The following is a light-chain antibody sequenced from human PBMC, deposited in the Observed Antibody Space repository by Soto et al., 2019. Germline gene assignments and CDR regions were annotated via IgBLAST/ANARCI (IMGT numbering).Light chain of an antibody. CDR1: QSISNF. CDR2: DAS. CDR3: QQYDSLPFT. Sequence: DIQMTQSPSTLSASVGDRVTITCRASQSISNFLNWYQQKPGKAPKLLTYDASDLETGVPSRFSGSGSGTDFTFTISNLQPEDFATYYCQQYDSLPFTFGPGTKVDIK. V-gene: IGKV1-33*01. J-gene: IGKJ3*01.